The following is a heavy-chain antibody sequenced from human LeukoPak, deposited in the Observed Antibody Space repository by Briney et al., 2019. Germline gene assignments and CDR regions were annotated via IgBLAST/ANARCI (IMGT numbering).Heavy chain of an antibody. CDR1: GYTFTSYF. J-gene: IGHJ5*02. Sequence: SMKVSCKASGYTFTSYFMHWVRQAPGQGLEWMGGIIPIFGTANYAQKFQGRVTITADKSTSTAYMELSSLRSEDTAVYYCARSGFGSGISFDLWGQGTLVTVSS. V-gene: IGHV1-69*06. D-gene: IGHD3-10*01. CDR3: ARSGFGSGISFDL. CDR2: IIPIFGTA.